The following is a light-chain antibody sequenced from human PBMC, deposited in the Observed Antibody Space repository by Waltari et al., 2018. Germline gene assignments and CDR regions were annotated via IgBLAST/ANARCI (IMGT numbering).Light chain of an antibody. V-gene: IGLV5-45*01. CDR1: SGINVGTYR. J-gene: IGLJ3*02. CDR3: MILHSTAWV. CDR2: YRSDSDN. Sequence: QAVLTQPASLSASPGASASLTCTLRSGINVGTYRIYWFQQKPGSPPQYLLRYRSDSDNHQGSGVPRRFSGSNDASANAVILLISGLQSEDEADYYCMILHSTAWVFGGGTKLTVL.